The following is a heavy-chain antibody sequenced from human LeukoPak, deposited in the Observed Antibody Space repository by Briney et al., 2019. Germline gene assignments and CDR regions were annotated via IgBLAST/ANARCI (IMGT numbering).Heavy chain of an antibody. Sequence: GGSLRLSCAASGFTFSSYWMSWVRQAPGKGLEWVANIKQDGSEKYYVDSVKGRFTISRDNAKNSLYLQMNSLRAEDTAVYYCARDGPYDFWSGNNSYGMDVWGQGTTVTVSS. J-gene: IGHJ6*02. CDR3: ARDGPYDFWSGNNSYGMDV. CDR2: IKQDGSEK. V-gene: IGHV3-7*01. CDR1: GFTFSSYW. D-gene: IGHD3-3*01.